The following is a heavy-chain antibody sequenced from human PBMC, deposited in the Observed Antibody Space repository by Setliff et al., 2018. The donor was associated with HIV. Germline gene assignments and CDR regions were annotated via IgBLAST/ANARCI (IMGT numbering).Heavy chain of an antibody. CDR3: ARGHGVYSGSYLAVYFDY. CDR2: INHSGST. V-gene: IGHV4-4*02. Sequence: SETLSLTCTVFGGSISGSNWWSWVRQPPGKGLEWIGEINHSGSTNYKPSLKSRVTISVDMSKNQVSLKVSSVTAADTAVYYCARGHGVYSGSYLAVYFDYWGQGTLVTVSS. CDR1: GGSISGSNW. J-gene: IGHJ4*02. D-gene: IGHD1-26*01.